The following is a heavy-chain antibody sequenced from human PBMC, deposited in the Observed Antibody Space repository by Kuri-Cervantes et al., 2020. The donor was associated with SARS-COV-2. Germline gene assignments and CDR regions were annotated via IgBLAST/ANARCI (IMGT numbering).Heavy chain of an antibody. CDR1: GFTFSSYT. V-gene: IGHV3-23*01. CDR2: ISGSGGST. D-gene: IGHD6-13*01. Sequence: GGSLRLSCAASGFTFSSYTMSWVRQAPGKGLEWVSGISGSGGSTYYADSVKGRFTISRDNSKDTLFLQMNSLRAEDTAVYYCAKDRSSSWLWYFDLWGRGTLVTVSS. J-gene: IGHJ2*01. CDR3: AKDRSSSWLWYFDL.